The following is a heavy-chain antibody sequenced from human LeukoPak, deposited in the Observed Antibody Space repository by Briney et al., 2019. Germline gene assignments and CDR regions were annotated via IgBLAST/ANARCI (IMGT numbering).Heavy chain of an antibody. Sequence: ASVKVSCKASGYTFTGYYMHWVRQAPGQGLEWMGGIIPIFGTANYAQKFQGRVTITADESTSTAYMELSSLRSEDTAVYYCAKGDYYDSSGYLFDPWGQGTLVTVSS. V-gene: IGHV1-69*13. CDR1: GYTFTGYY. CDR2: IIPIFGTA. CDR3: AKGDYYDSSGYLFDP. D-gene: IGHD3-22*01. J-gene: IGHJ5*02.